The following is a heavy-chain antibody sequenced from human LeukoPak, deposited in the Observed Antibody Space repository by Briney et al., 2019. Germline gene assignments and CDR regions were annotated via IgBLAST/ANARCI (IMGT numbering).Heavy chain of an antibody. CDR3: ARSIGGGAFDI. CDR1: GFTFSSYA. J-gene: IGHJ3*02. Sequence: GGSLRLSCAASGFTFSSYAMRWVRQAPGKGLQWVSGIGGSGAHTHYADSVKGRFTVSRDNSKNTLYLQMTSLRAEDTALYYCARSIGGGAFDIWGQGTMVTVSS. D-gene: IGHD3-16*01. V-gene: IGHV3-23*01. CDR2: IGGSGAHT.